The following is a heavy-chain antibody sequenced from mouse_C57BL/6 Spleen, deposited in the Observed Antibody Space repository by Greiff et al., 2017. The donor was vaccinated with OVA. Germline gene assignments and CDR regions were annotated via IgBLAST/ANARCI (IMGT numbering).Heavy chain of an antibody. J-gene: IGHJ4*01. V-gene: IGHV6-6*01. CDR2: IRNKANNHAT. Sequence: DVQLVESGGGLVQPGGSMKLSCAASGFTFSDAWMDWVRQSPEKGLEWVAEIRNKANNHATYYAESVKGRFTISRDDSKSSVYLQMNSLRAEDTGIYYCTRKSYYDYDRDAMDYWGQGTSVTVSS. CDR3: TRKSYYDYDRDAMDY. CDR1: GFTFSDAW. D-gene: IGHD2-4*01.